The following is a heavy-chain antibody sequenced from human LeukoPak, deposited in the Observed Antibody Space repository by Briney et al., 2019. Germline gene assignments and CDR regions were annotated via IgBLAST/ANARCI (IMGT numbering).Heavy chain of an antibody. CDR3: ARVPTVTFFDY. CDR1: GNTFTGYY. V-gene: IGHV1-46*01. D-gene: IGHD4-17*01. Sequence: ASVKVSCKASGNTFTGYYMHWVRQAPGQGLEWMGIINPSGGSTSYAQKFQGRVTMTRDMSTSTVYMELSSLRSEDTAVYYCARVPTVTFFDYWGQGTLVTVSS. CDR2: INPSGGST. J-gene: IGHJ4*02.